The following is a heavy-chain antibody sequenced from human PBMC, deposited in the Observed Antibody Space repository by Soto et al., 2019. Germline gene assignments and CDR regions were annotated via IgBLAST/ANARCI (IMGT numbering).Heavy chain of an antibody. Sequence: GESLKISCNGSGYSFTSYWIGWVRQMPGKGLEWMGIIYPGDSDTRYSPSFQGQVTISADKSISTAYLQWSSLKASDTTMYYCARSGYSYGEYFQHWGQGTLVTVSS. CDR2: IYPGDSDT. J-gene: IGHJ1*01. CDR3: ARSGYSYGEYFQH. V-gene: IGHV5-51*01. CDR1: GYSFTSYW. D-gene: IGHD5-18*01.